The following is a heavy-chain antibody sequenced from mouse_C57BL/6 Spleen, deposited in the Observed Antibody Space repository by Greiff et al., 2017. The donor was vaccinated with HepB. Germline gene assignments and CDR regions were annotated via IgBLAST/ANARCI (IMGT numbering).Heavy chain of an antibody. CDR1: GYTFTSYW. D-gene: IGHD1-1*01. CDR2: INPGSGNT. J-gene: IGHJ3*01. V-gene: IGHV1-7*01. CDR3: ARERYYCGSGYCFAY. Sequence: VQLQQPGAELAKPGASVKLSCKASGYTFTSYWMHWVKQRPGQGLEWIGYINPGSGNTKYNQKFKYKATLTADKSSSTAYMQLSSLTYEDSEVYYCARERYYCGSGYCFAYWGQGTLVTVSA.